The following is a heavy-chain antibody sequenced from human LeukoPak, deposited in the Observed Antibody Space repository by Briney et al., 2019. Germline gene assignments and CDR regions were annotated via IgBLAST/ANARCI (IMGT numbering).Heavy chain of an antibody. D-gene: IGHD3-16*01. J-gene: IGHJ4*02. Sequence: PGGSLRLSCAASGFTFSNFGMHWVRQAPGKGLEWVAFIRYDGSNKYYADSVKGRFTISRDNSKNTLYLQMNSLRAEDTAVYYCAKDHGGATGQYDYWGQGTLVTVSS. V-gene: IGHV3-30*02. CDR3: AKDHGGATGQYDY. CDR1: GFTFSNFG. CDR2: IRYDGSNK.